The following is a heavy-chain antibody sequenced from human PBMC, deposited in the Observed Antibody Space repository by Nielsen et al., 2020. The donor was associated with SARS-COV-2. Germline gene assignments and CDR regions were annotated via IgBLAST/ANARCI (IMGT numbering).Heavy chain of an antibody. Sequence: SLKISCAASGFTFDDYAMHWVRQAPGKGLEWVSGISWNSGSIGYADSVKGRFTISRDNAKNSLYLQMNSLRVEDTAVYYCAKVHSTMNTPFDYWGQGNLVIVSS. CDR1: GFTFDDYA. J-gene: IGHJ4*02. D-gene: IGHD3-3*01. CDR3: AKVHSTMNTPFDY. CDR2: ISWNSGSI. V-gene: IGHV3-9*01.